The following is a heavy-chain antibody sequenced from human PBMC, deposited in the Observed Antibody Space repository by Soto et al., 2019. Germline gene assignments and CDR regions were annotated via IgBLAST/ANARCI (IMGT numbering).Heavy chain of an antibody. D-gene: IGHD3-9*01. V-gene: IGHV1-18*04. CDR2: ISAYNGNT. J-gene: IGHJ4*02. CDR3: ARDKGYYDILTGYPRGHRGYFDY. CDR1: GYTFTSYG. Sequence: ASVKVSCKASGYTFTSYGISWVRQAPGQGLEWMGWISAYNGNTNYAQKLQGRVTMTTDTSTSTAYMELRSLRSDDTAVYYCARDKGYYDILTGYPRGHRGYFDYWGQGTLVTVSS.